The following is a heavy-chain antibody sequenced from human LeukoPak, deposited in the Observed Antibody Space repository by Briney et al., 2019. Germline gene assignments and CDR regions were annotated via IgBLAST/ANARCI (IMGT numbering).Heavy chain of an antibody. V-gene: IGHV4-59*11. CDR3: ARAAAAGSRVWAFDI. Sequence: SETLSLTCTVSGDYIENHYWSWVRQPPGKEPEWIAYIFYTGSSSGTTDYNPSLQSRVTISIDTSKRQFSLRLDSVTAADTAVYYCARAAAAGSRVWAFDIWGQGTMVTVSS. D-gene: IGHD6-13*01. CDR1: GDYIENHY. CDR2: IFYTGSS. J-gene: IGHJ3*02.